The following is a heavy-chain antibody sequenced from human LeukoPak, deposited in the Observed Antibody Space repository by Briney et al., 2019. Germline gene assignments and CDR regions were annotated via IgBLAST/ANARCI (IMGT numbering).Heavy chain of an antibody. CDR2: ISYDGINK. D-gene: IGHD3-3*01. CDR3: AREEGFLQWPYYNGMDV. J-gene: IGHJ6*02. CDR1: GFTFSRYA. V-gene: IGHV3-30-3*01. Sequence: QAGGSLRLSCAASGFTFSRYAIHWVRQAPGKGLEWVAVISYDGINKYYADPVKGRFTLSRDNSKNTLSLQMNSLRTEDTAVYYCAREEGFLQWPYYNGMDVWGQGTTVTVSS.